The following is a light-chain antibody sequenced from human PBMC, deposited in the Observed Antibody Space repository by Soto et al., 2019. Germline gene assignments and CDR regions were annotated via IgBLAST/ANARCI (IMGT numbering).Light chain of an antibody. Sequence: EIVLTQSPATLSLSPGERATLSCRASQSISSYLAWYQQKPGQAPRLLIYDASNRATGIPARFSGSGSGTDFTLTISSLEPEDFAVYYCQQRGNWLPLTFGGGTKVEIK. CDR1: QSISSY. CDR2: DAS. CDR3: QQRGNWLPLT. V-gene: IGKV3-11*01. J-gene: IGKJ4*01.